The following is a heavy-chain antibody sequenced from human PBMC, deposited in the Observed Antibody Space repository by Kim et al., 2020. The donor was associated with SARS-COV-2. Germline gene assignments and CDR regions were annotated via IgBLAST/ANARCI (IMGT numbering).Heavy chain of an antibody. D-gene: IGHD7-27*01. CDR3: ARVSFHLGLYYYYGMDV. J-gene: IGHJ6*02. V-gene: IGHV4-30-4*01. CDR2: IYYSRST. Sequence: SETLSLTCTVSGGSISSGDYYWSWIRQPPGKGLEWIGYIYYSRSTYYNPSLKSRVTISVDTSKNQFSLKLSSVTAADTAVYYCARVSFHLGLYYYYGMDVWGQGTTVTVSS. CDR1: GGSISSGDYY.